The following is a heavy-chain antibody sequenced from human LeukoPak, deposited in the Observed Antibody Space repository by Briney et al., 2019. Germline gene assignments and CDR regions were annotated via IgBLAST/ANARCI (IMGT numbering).Heavy chain of an antibody. D-gene: IGHD3-22*01. Sequence: ASVKVSCKASGYTFTSYAMHWERQAPGQRLEWMGWINAGNGNTKYSQKFQGRVTITRDTSASTAYMELSSLRSEDTAVYYCARVIASYYYDSSGFDYWGQGTLVTVSS. CDR2: INAGNGNT. CDR1: GYTFTSYA. V-gene: IGHV1-3*01. CDR3: ARVIASYYYDSSGFDY. J-gene: IGHJ4*02.